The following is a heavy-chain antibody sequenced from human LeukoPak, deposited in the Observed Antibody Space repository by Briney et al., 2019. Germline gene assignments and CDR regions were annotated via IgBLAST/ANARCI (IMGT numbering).Heavy chain of an antibody. J-gene: IGHJ5*02. Sequence: SQTLSLTCTVSGGSISIGDYYWTWIRQPPGKGLERIGYIYHSGSTHYNSSLKSRLTISVDTSKNQFSLKLSSVTAADTAVYYCARGLRGIMIRGAITDLNWFDAWGQGTLVIVSS. CDR1: GGSISIGDYY. V-gene: IGHV4-30-4*01. CDR3: ARGLRGIMIRGAITDLNWFDA. CDR2: IYHSGST. D-gene: IGHD3-10*01.